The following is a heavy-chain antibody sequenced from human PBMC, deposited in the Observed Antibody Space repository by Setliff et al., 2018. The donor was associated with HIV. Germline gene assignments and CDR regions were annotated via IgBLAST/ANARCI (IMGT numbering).Heavy chain of an antibody. V-gene: IGHV4-61*02. CDR1: GGSMSSGSYY. CDR3: AMGDTSLVEFDY. CDR2: IYISGST. J-gene: IGHJ4*02. Sequence: SQTLSLTCTVSGGSMSSGSYYWSWIRQPAGKGLEWIGRIYISGSTNYNPSLKSRVTISVDTSKNQLSLKLSSVTAADTAVYYCAMGDTSLVEFDYWGQGTLVTVSS. D-gene: IGHD5-18*01.